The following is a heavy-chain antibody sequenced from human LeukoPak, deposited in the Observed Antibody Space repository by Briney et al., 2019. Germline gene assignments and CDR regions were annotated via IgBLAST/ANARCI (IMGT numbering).Heavy chain of an antibody. CDR3: ARASMGGRDYHLDS. CDR1: GFTFSTYW. Sequence: GGSLRLSCSASGFTFSTYWMTWVRQAPGKGLEWVANIKTDGSHTYYLDSVKGRFTISRDNAKNFLFLQLGSLRADDTGVYYCARASMGGRDYHLDSWGQGTLVTVSS. J-gene: IGHJ4*02. CDR2: IKTDGSHT. V-gene: IGHV3-7*01. D-gene: IGHD4/OR15-4a*01.